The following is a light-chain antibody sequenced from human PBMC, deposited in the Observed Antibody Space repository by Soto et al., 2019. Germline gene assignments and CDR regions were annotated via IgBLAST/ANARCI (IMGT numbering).Light chain of an antibody. CDR1: QSVVSD. J-gene: IGKJ3*01. V-gene: IGKV3D-15*01. CDR2: GAS. Sequence: EIVLTQSPDTLSLSPGEGVTLSCRASQSVVSDYVAWYQQKPGQAPRLLIYGASIGATGLPARFSGSGSGTDFTLTISSLQSEDSAVYYCHQYNSWPRGTFGPGTKVEIK. CDR3: HQYNSWPRGT.